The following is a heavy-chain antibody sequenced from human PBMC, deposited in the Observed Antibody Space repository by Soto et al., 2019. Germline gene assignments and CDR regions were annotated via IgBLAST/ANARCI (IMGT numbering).Heavy chain of an antibody. D-gene: IGHD2-21*01. CDR2: ISETSDYI. CDR1: GFIISAYS. Sequence: GGSLRLSFAACGFIISAYSMNWVRQAPGKGLEWVASISETSDYISDADKVKGRFTIARENAKNTLYMKMSSVRAEDTAVYYCARHRGGDYSSPAWGQGALVTVSS. J-gene: IGHJ5*02. V-gene: IGHV3-21*03. CDR3: ARHRGGDYSSPA.